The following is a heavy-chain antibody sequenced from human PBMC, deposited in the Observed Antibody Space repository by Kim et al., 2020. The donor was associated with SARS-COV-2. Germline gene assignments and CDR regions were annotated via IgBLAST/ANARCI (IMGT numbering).Heavy chain of an antibody. CDR1: GGSISSSSYY. D-gene: IGHD3-10*01. CDR3: ARVIITMVRGRMVYYFDY. V-gene: IGHV4-39*07. CDR2: IYYSGST. Sequence: SETLSLTCTVSGGSISSSSYYWGWIRQPPGKGLEWIGSIYYSGSTYYNPSLKSRVTISVDTSKNQFSLKLSSVTAADTAVYYCARVIITMVRGRMVYYFDYWGQGTLVTVSS. J-gene: IGHJ4*02.